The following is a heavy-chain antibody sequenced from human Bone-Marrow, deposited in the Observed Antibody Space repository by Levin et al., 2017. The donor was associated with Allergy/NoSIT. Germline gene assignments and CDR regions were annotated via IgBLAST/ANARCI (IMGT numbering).Heavy chain of an antibody. Sequence: GESLKISCKGSGYSFTSYWIGWVRQMPGKGLEWMGIIYPGDSDTRYSPSFQGQVTISADKSISTAYLQWSSLKASDTAMYYCARSAITGTKIYYYYYGMDVWGQGTTVTVSS. CDR2: IYPGDSDT. D-gene: IGHD1-20*01. CDR3: ARSAITGTKIYYYYYGMDV. J-gene: IGHJ6*02. V-gene: IGHV5-51*01. CDR1: GYSFTSYW.